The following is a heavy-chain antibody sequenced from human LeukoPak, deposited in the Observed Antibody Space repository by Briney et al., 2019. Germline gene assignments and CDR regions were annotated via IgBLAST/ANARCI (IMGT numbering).Heavy chain of an antibody. CDR3: ARANFLYCSSSTCLFDY. D-gene: IGHD2-2*01. J-gene: IGHJ4*02. CDR1: GHTFTHYY. Sequence: ASVKVSCKASGHTFTHYYMHSVRQAPGHGFGWMGWINPNDGDTNYAQKFQGRVTMTRDTSISTTPMELSMLRSDATAAYCCARANFLYCSSSTCLFDYWGQGTLVTVSS. V-gene: IGHV1-2*02. CDR2: INPNDGDT.